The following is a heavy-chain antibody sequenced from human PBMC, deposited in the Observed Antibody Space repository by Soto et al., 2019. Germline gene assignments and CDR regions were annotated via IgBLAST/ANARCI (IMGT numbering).Heavy chain of an antibody. CDR3: APEASAVVTHDY. D-gene: IGHD2-21*02. Sequence: ASVKVSCKASGYIFTAYSMHWVRQAPGQGLEWLGWINPNSGDTIYAQKFQDRVTMTCDTSVSTAYLELSSLSSDDTALYYCAPEASAVVTHDYRGQGTLVTVSS. CDR2: INPNSGDT. CDR1: GYIFTAYS. J-gene: IGHJ4*02. V-gene: IGHV1-2*02.